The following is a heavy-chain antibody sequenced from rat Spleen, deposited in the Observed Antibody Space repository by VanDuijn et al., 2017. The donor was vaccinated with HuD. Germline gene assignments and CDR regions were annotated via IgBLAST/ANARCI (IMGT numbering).Heavy chain of an antibody. V-gene: IGHV5-25*01. J-gene: IGHJ2*01. CDR3: VRHGTMAAISGYYFDY. D-gene: IGHD1-2*01. CDR1: XFTXXNFX. CDR2: IQPGGGNT. Sequence: EVQLVESGGGLVQPGRXXKLSCAXXXFTXXNFXXXWVXXXPTMGLECVASIQPGGGNTHYRDSVKGRFTISKNNAKNTLYLQMDSLRSEDTATYYCVRHGTMAAISGYYFDYWGRGVMVTVSS.